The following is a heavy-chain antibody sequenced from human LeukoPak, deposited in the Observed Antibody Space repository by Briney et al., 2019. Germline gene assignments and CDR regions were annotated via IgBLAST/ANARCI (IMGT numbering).Heavy chain of an antibody. J-gene: IGHJ6*04. Sequence: SVKVSCKASGGTFSSYAISWVRQAPGQGLEWMGGIIPIFGTANYAQKFQGRVTITADESTSIAYMELSSLRSEDTAVYYCARRPPYYSLEHYGMDVWGKGTTVTVSS. CDR3: ARRPPYYSLEHYGMDV. D-gene: IGHD3-16*01. CDR2: IIPIFGTA. CDR1: GGTFSSYA. V-gene: IGHV1-69*01.